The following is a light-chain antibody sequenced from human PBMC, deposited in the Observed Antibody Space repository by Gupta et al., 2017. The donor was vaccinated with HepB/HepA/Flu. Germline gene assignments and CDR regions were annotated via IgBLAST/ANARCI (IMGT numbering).Light chain of an antibody. V-gene: IGLV2-14*01. Sequence: QSALTQPASVSRPPGLSITISCSGTGTHLGNNNSLSWYQQLPGKASKVIIYNVSYRPSGVSSRFSGTKSDNTASLTISGLQADDDADYYYSSDTSSRGVFGGGTKLTVL. CDR2: NVS. CDR1: GTHLGNNNS. CDR3: SSDTSSRGV. J-gene: IGLJ3*02.